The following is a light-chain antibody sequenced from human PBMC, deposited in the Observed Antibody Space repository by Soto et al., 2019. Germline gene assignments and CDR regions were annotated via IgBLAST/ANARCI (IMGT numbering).Light chain of an antibody. J-gene: IGLJ1*01. CDR1: SSDVGGYKY. CDR2: DVS. CDR3: CSYAGSYTFV. Sequence: QSALTQPRSVSGSPGQSVTISCTGTSSDVGGYKYVFWYQQHPGKAPKLMIYDVSKRPSGVPDRFSGSKSGNTASLTISGLQAEDEADYYCCSYAGSYTFVFGTGTKVTVL. V-gene: IGLV2-11*01.